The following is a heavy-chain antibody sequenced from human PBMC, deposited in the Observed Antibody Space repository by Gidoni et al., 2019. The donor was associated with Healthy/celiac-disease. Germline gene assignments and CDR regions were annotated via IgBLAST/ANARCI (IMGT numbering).Heavy chain of an antibody. CDR3: AKDHDFWSGYLTYYFDY. D-gene: IGHD3-3*01. Sequence: EVQLLESGGGLVQPGGSLRLSCAASGLPFSSYAMSWVRQAPGKGLEWVSAISGSGGSTYYADSVKGRFTISRDNFKNTLYLQMNSLRAEDTAVYYCAKDHDFWSGYLTYYFDYWGQGTLVTVSS. V-gene: IGHV3-23*01. CDR1: GLPFSSYA. J-gene: IGHJ4*02. CDR2: ISGSGGST.